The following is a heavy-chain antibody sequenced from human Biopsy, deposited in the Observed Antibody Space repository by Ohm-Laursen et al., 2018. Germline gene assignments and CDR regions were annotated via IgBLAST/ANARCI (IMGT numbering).Heavy chain of an antibody. CDR3: AREGRDY. CDR1: GFTVSSTY. Sequence: SQRLSCAASGFTVSSTYMSWVRQAPGKGLEWVSVIYTGGSTFYADSVKGRFTISRDKSKNTLYLQMNNLTAEDTAVYYCAREGRDYWGQGTLVTVSS. CDR2: IYTGGST. V-gene: IGHV3-53*01. J-gene: IGHJ4*02.